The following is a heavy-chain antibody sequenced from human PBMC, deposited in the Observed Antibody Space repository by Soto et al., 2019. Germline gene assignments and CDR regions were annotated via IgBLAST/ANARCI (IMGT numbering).Heavy chain of an antibody. V-gene: IGHV3-7*01. CDR3: ARVGSSWYGVATSGFDY. D-gene: IGHD6-13*01. CDR2: IKQDGSEQ. Sequence: GGSLRLSSAASGFTFSSYWMSWVRQAPGKGLEWVANIKQDGSEQYYVDSVKGRFTVSRDNAKNSLYLQMNSLRAEDTAVYYCARVGSSWYGVATSGFDYWGQGTLVTVSS. CDR1: GFTFSSYW. J-gene: IGHJ4*02.